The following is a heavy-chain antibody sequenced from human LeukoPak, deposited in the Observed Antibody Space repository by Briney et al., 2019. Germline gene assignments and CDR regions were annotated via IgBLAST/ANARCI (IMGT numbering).Heavy chain of an antibody. CDR2: INHSGST. D-gene: IGHD6-13*01. V-gene: IGHV4-34*01. CDR3: ARIFRAAAVDY. J-gene: IGHJ4*02. CDR1: GGSFSGYY. Sequence: SETLSLTCAVYGGSFSGYYWSWIRQPPGKGLEWIGEINHSGSTNYNPSLKSRVTISVDTSKNQFSLKLSSVTAADTAVYYCARIFRAAAVDYWGQGTLVTVSS.